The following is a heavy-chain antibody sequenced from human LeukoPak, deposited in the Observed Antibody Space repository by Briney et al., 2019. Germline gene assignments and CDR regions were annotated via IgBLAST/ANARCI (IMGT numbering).Heavy chain of an antibody. Sequence: ASVKVSCKASGYIFTNYGISWVRQAPGQGLEWMGWISGYNGYTKYAQKFQGRVTMTTDTSTSTVYMELRSLRSDDTAVYYCAGYGSGSKHYDYWGQGTLVTVSS. J-gene: IGHJ4*02. D-gene: IGHD3-10*01. CDR1: GYIFTNYG. CDR2: ISGYNGYT. CDR3: AGYGSGSKHYDY. V-gene: IGHV1-18*01.